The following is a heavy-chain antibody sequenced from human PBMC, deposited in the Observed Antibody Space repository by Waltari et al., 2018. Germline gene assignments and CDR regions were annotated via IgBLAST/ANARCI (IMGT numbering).Heavy chain of an antibody. CDR2: IYYSGST. D-gene: IGHD6-19*01. CDR3: ATKRESSASGFDY. CDR1: GGSISSSSYY. J-gene: IGHJ4*02. Sequence: QLQLQEWGPGLVKPSETLSFTSTVSGGSISSSSYYWVGIRQPPGKGLEWLGSIYYSGSTYYNPSLKSRVTISVDTSKNQFSLKLSSVTAADTAVYYCATKRESSASGFDYWGQGTLVTVSS. V-gene: IGHV4-39*01.